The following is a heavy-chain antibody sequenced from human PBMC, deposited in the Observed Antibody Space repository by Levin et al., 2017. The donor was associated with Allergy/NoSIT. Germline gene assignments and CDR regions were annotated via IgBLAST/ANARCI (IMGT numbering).Heavy chain of an antibody. CDR3: ARMLVGATLPDY. D-gene: IGHD1-26*01. J-gene: IGHJ4*02. Sequence: ASVKVSCKSSGYTFTNYAINWVRQAPGQGLEWMGWISGYNGKTNYAQKIQDRVTMTTDTSTSTAYMELRSLRSDDTAVYYCARMLVGATLPDYWGQGTLVTVSS. CDR2: ISGYNGKT. CDR1: GYTFTNYA. V-gene: IGHV1-18*01.